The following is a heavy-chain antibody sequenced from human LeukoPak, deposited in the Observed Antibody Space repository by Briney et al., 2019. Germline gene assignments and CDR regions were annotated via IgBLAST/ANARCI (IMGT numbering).Heavy chain of an antibody. CDR3: ATTGIAVAGPMCNWFDP. Sequence: ASVKVSCKVSGYTLTELSMHWVRQAPGKGLEWMGGFDPEDGETIYAQKFQGRVTMTEDTSTDTAYMELSSLRSEDTAVYYCATTGIAVAGPMCNWFDPWGQGTLVTVSS. D-gene: IGHD6-19*01. CDR1: GYTLTELS. V-gene: IGHV1-24*01. J-gene: IGHJ5*02. CDR2: FDPEDGET.